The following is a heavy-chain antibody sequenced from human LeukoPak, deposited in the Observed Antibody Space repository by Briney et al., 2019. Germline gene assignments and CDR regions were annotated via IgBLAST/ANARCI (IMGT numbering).Heavy chain of an antibody. J-gene: IGHJ5*01. CDR2: IDPKNSNR. CDR3: ARSHTQKEFCGDDRCYPNVWWFET. CDR1: GYTFINND. Sequence: ASVTLSCTASGYTFINNDINWVRHAPGQGLGWMAFIDPKNSNRAYSQNFQNIFAMTTNISINKTYLLLISLRTEDTTVYYCARSHTQKEFCGDDRCYPNVWWFETWG. V-gene: IGHV1-8*01. D-gene: IGHD2-21*01.